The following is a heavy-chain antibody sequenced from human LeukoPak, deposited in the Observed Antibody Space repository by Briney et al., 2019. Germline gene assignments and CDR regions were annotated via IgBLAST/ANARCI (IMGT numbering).Heavy chain of an antibody. CDR3: ARENVLMVYAGDYFDY. D-gene: IGHD2-8*01. Sequence: GASVKVSCKASGYTFTSYYMHWVRQAPGQGLEWMGIINPSGGSTSYAQKFQGRVTMTRDTSTSTVYMELSSLRSEDTAVYYCARENVLMVYAGDYFDYWGQGTLVTVSS. V-gene: IGHV1-46*01. CDR2: INPSGGST. CDR1: GYTFTSYY. J-gene: IGHJ4*02.